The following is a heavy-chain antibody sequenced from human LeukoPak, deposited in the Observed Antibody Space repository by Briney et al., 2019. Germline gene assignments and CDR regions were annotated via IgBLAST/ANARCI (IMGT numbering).Heavy chain of an antibody. D-gene: IGHD3-3*01. CDR3: ARSIFGVVIPDY. J-gene: IGHJ4*02. CDR2: IYYSGST. Sequence: SETLSLTCTVSGGSISSSSYYWGWIRQPPGKGLEWIGSIYYSGSTYYNPSLKSRVTISVDTSKDQFSLKLSSVTAADTAVYYCARSIFGVVIPDYWGQGTLVTVSS. V-gene: IGHV4-39*01. CDR1: GGSISSSSYY.